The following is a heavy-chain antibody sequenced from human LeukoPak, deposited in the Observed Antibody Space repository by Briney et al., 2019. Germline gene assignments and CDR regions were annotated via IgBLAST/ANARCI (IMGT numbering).Heavy chain of an antibody. J-gene: IGHJ4*02. CDR1: GYTFTGYY. D-gene: IGHD6-19*01. Sequence: ASVKVSCKASGYTFTGYYMHWVRQAPGQGLEWMGWINAGNGNTKYSQKFQGRVTITRDTSASTAYMELSSLRSEDTAVYYCARVNSGWYSLVIDYWGQGTLVTVSS. CDR3: ARVNSGWYSLVIDY. CDR2: INAGNGNT. V-gene: IGHV1-3*01.